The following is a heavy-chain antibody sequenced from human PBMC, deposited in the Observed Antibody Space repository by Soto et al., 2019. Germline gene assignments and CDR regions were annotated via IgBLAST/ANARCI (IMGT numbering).Heavy chain of an antibody. Sequence: NPSETLSLTCAVYGGSFSGYYWSWIRQPPGKGLEWIGEINHSGSTNYNPSLKSRVTISVDTSKSQFSLKLSSVTAADTAVYYCAKDSGYNYGYFRWFDPWGQGTLVTVSS. V-gene: IGHV4-34*01. CDR1: GGSFSGYY. J-gene: IGHJ5*02. CDR2: INHSGST. D-gene: IGHD5-18*01. CDR3: AKDSGYNYGYFRWFDP.